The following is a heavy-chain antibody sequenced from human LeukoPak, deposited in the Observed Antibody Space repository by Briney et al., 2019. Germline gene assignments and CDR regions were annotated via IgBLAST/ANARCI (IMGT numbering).Heavy chain of an antibody. Sequence: PAETLSLTCTVSGGSISSGDYYWSWIRQPPGKGLEWIGYIYYSGSTYYNPSLKSRVTISVDTSKNQFSLKLSSVTAADTAVYYCARDQVLSGYDSGCMDVWGKGTTLTVSS. V-gene: IGHV4-30-4*08. J-gene: IGHJ6*03. CDR2: IYYSGST. CDR3: ARDQVLSGYDSGCMDV. CDR1: GGSISSGDYY. D-gene: IGHD5-12*01.